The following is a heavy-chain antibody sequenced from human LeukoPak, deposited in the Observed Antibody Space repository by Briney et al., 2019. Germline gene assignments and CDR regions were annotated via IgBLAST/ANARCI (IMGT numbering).Heavy chain of an antibody. CDR3: ARRKFGSSWRDY. D-gene: IGHD6-13*01. V-gene: IGHV4-30-2*01. J-gene: IGHJ4*02. CDR2: IYHSATT. Sequence: SETLSLTCAVSGGSISSGGDSWSWIRQPPGKGLEWIGYIYHSATTYYNPSLKSRVTISVDTSKNQFSLKLTSVTAADTAVYYCARRKFGSSWRDYWGQGTLVTVSS. CDR1: GGSISSGGDS.